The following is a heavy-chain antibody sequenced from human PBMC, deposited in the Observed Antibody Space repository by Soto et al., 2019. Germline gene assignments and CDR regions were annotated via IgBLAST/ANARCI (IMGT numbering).Heavy chain of an antibody. D-gene: IGHD3-9*01. Sequence: PSETLSLTCTVSGDSISSYYWSWIRQPPGKRLEWIGYIYYSGRTNLNPSLKSRVSISVDTSKNQFSLNLSSVTAADTAVYYCARGGFGTGYYNYFDYWGQGTLVTVSS. CDR3: ARGGFGTGYYNYFDY. V-gene: IGHV4-59*01. CDR1: GDSISSYY. J-gene: IGHJ4*02. CDR2: IYYSGRT.